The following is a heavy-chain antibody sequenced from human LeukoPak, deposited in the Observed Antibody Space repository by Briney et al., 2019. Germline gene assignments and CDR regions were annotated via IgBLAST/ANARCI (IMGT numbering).Heavy chain of an antibody. CDR3: ATKMATKGSFEY. CDR2: ISSRGSAI. V-gene: IGHV3-48*03. CDR1: GFTVSSNY. Sequence: PGGSLRLSCAASGFTVSSNYMNWVRQAPGKGLEWVSYISSRGSAIYYADSVKGRFTISRDNAKNSLYLQMNSLRADDTAVYYCATKMATKGSFEYWGQGTLVTVSS. J-gene: IGHJ4*02. D-gene: IGHD5-24*01.